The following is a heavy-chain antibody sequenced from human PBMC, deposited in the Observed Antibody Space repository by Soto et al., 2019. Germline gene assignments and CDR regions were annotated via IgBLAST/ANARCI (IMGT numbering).Heavy chain of an antibody. Sequence: SETLSLTCTVSGGSLGSYYWSWIRQPPGKGLEWIGYVFYTGRANYNASLKSRVSISLDTSNYQFSLKLSSVTAADTAVYFCARARYYDWCFDLWGLGTPVTVSS. J-gene: IGHJ4*02. CDR1: GGSLGSYY. CDR3: ARARYYDWCFDL. V-gene: IGHV4-59*03. CDR2: VFYTGRA. D-gene: IGHD3-9*01.